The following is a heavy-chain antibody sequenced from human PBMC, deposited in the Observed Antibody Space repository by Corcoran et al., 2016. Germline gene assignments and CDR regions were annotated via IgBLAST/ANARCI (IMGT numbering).Heavy chain of an antibody. V-gene: IGHV1-58*01. J-gene: IGHJ2*01. CDR1: GFTFTSSA. D-gene: IGHD6-6*01. CDR2: IVVGSGNT. Sequence: QMQLVQYGLEVKKPGTSVKVSCKASGFTFTSSAVQWVRQARGQRLEWIGWIVVGSGNTNYAQKFQERVTITREMSNSTAYMELRSLRSEDTAGYYCAAVSGLYSSSSEYFHLWGRGTLVTVSS. CDR3: AAVSGLYSSSSEYFHL.